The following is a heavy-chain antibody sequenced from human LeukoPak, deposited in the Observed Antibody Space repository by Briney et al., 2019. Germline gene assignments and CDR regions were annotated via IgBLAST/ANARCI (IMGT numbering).Heavy chain of an antibody. CDR2: ISGSGGST. D-gene: IGHD1-26*01. Sequence: GGSLRLSCAASGFTFSSYAMSWVRQAPGKGLEWVSAISGSGGSTYYADSVKGRFTISRDNSENTLCLQLNSLRAEDTAVYYCTRGQSPQWELLFDYWGQGTLVTVSS. CDR3: TRGQSPQWELLFDY. V-gene: IGHV3-23*01. CDR1: GFTFSSYA. J-gene: IGHJ4*02.